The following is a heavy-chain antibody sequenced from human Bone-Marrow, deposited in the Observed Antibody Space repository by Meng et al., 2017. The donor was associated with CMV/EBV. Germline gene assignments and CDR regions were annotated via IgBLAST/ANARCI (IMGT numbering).Heavy chain of an antibody. Sequence: SETLSLTCTVSGGSISSSYYWGWIRQPPGKGLEWIGSIYYSGSTYYNPSLKSRVTISVDTSKNQFSLKLSSVTAADTAVYYCARGVRIAAAGTRGRFDPWGQGTLVTVSS. D-gene: IGHD6-13*01. J-gene: IGHJ5*02. CDR1: GGSISSSYY. V-gene: IGHV4-39*07. CDR2: IYYSGST. CDR3: ARGVRIAAAGTRGRFDP.